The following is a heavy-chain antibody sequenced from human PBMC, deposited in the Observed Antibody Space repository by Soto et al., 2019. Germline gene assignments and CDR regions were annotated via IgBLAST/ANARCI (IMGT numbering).Heavy chain of an antibody. J-gene: IGHJ4*02. Sequence: GASVKVSCKSSGYTFTNYGIHWVRQATGQGLEWMGWISGDSGKTNYEQKFQGRVTVTTDTSTNTIYMELRSLRSDDTAVYYCARGARPLSESELGYTPFDFWGQGTLVTVS. D-gene: IGHD1-26*01. CDR3: ARGARPLSESELGYTPFDF. CDR2: ISGDSGKT. V-gene: IGHV1-18*01. CDR1: GYTFTNYG.